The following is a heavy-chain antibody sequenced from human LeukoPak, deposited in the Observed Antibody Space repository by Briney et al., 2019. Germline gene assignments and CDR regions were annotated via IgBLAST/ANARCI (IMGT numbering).Heavy chain of an antibody. Sequence: GGSLRLSCAASGFSFSSYGMHWVRQAPAKGLEWVAFIRYDGSKKYYADSVKGRSTISRDNSKNTLYLQMNSLRAEDTAVYYCAKGKRGYTYGFDPWGQGTLVTVSS. CDR1: GFSFSSYG. J-gene: IGHJ5*02. D-gene: IGHD5-18*01. CDR2: IRYDGSKK. CDR3: AKGKRGYTYGFDP. V-gene: IGHV3-30*02.